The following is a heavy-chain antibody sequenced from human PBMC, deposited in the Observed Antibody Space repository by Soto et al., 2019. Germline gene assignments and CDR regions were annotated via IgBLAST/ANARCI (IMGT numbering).Heavy chain of an antibody. V-gene: IGHV1-46*01. CDR1: GYTFSSYY. CDR3: ARARRITIFGVVIGGKDGMDV. J-gene: IGHJ6*02. CDR2: INPSGGST. D-gene: IGHD3-3*01. Sequence: ASVKVSCKASGYTFSSYYIHWVRQAPGQGPEWMGLINPSGGSTSYAQKFQDRVTMTSDTSTSTVYMELSSLRSEDTAVYYCARARRITIFGVVIGGKDGMDVWGQGTTVTVSS.